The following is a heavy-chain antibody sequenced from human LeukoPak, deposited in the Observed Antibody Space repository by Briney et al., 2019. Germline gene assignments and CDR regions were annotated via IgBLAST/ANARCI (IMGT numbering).Heavy chain of an antibody. CDR2: ISSSSSYI. D-gene: IGHD5-18*01. Sequence: GGSLRLSCAASGCTFSNYNMNWVRQAPGKGLEWVSSISSSSSYITYADSVKGRFTISRDNAKNSLYLQMHSLRAEDTAVYYCARGQRPWGSDPIRYRRNWFDPWGQGTLVTVSS. CDR1: GCTFSNYN. CDR3: ARGQRPWGSDPIRYRRNWFDP. V-gene: IGHV3-21*01. J-gene: IGHJ5*02.